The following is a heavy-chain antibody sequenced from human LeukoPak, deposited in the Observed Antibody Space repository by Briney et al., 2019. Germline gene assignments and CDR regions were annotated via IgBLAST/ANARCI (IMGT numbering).Heavy chain of an antibody. V-gene: IGHV3-23*01. CDR1: GFTFSSYA. D-gene: IGHD3-10*01. Sequence: PGGSLRLSCAASGFTFSSYAMSWVRQAPGKGLEWVSAISGSGGSTYYADSVKGRFTISRDNAKNSLYLQMNGLRAEDTAVYYCARGTANYGSAMDVWGKGTTVTVSS. J-gene: IGHJ6*03. CDR3: ARGTANYGSAMDV. CDR2: ISGSGGST.